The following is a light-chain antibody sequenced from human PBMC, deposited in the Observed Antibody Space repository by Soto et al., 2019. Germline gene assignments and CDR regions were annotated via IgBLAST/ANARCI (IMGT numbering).Light chain of an antibody. CDR1: SSDVAEYKY. CDR3: SAYTTSIALYV. CDR2: DVS. Sequence: QSALTQPASVSGSPGQSITISCTETSSDVAEYKYVSWHQQHPGRAPKLIIYDVSNRPSGVSNRFPGSKSGSTASLTISGLQAEDEADYYCSAYTTSIALYVFGAGTKVTVL. V-gene: IGLV2-14*03. J-gene: IGLJ1*01.